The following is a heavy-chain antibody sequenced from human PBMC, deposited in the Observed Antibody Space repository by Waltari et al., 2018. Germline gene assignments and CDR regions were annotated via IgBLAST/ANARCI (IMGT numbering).Heavy chain of an antibody. Sequence: EVHLEESGGALVKPGGSLRLSCAASGFTFSYAWMSWVRQAPGKGVDWVAHVKSESDAGTTNYAAPVKGRLTISRDDSKNKLYLQRSSLKTEDTAVYYCTTGGWFNWDRYYFDYWGRGTLVTVSS. CDR1: GFTFSYAW. D-gene: IGHD1-1*01. CDR2: VKSESDAGTT. J-gene: IGHJ4*02. V-gene: IGHV3-15*02. CDR3: TTGGWFNWDRYYFDY.